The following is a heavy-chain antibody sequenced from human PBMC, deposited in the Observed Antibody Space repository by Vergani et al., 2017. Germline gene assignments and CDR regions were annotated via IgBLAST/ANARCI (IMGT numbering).Heavy chain of an antibody. D-gene: IGHD6-19*01. CDR2: IYYSGST. J-gene: IGHJ5*02. Sequence: QVQLQESRPGLVKPSETLSLTCTVPGGSISSYYWSWIRQPPGKGLEWIGYIYYSGSTNYNPSLKSRVTISVDTSKNQFSLKLSSVSAADTAVYYCAGEGASSGWSNWFDPWGQGTLVTVSS. CDR1: GGSISSYY. CDR3: AGEGASSGWSNWFDP. V-gene: IGHV4-59*01.